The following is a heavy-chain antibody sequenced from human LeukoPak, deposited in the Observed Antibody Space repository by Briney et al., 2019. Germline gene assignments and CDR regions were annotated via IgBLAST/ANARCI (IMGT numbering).Heavy chain of an antibody. V-gene: IGHV1-24*01. CDR1: GYTLTELP. Sequence: ASVKVSCKVSGYTLTELPMHWVRQAPGKGLEWMGGFDPEDGETIYAQKFQGRVTMTEDTSTDTAYMELSSLRSEDTAVYYCATAKVFCSGGSCRNYYFDYWGQGTLVTVSS. CDR2: FDPEDGET. D-gene: IGHD2-15*01. CDR3: ATAKVFCSGGSCRNYYFDY. J-gene: IGHJ4*02.